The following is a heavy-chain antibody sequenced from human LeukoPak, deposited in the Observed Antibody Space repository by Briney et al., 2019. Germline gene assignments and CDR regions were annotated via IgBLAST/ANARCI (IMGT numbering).Heavy chain of an antibody. J-gene: IGHJ5*02. D-gene: IGHD3-10*01. V-gene: IGHV1-46*01. Sequence: ASVKVSCKASGYTFTSYYMHWVRQAPGQGLEWMGIINPSGGSTSYAQKFQGRVTMTEDTSTDTAYMELSSLRSEDTAVYYCATGWRLLWFAWGQGTLVTVSS. CDR3: ATGWRLLWFA. CDR2: INPSGGST. CDR1: GYTFTSYY.